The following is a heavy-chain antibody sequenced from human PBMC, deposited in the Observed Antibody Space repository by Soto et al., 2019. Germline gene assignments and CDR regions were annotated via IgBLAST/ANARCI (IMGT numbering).Heavy chain of an antibody. V-gene: IGHV4-39*01. CDR1: GGSISSSSYY. J-gene: IGHJ4*02. Sequence: PSETLSLTCTVSGGSISSSSYYWGWIRQPPGKGLEWIGSIYYSGSTYYNPSLKSRFTISVDTSKNLFSLKLSSVTAADTAVYYCARQTLPYYYDSSGYYVMSYYFDYWGQGTLVTVPQ. CDR3: ARQTLPYYYDSSGYYVMSYYFDY. D-gene: IGHD3-22*01. CDR2: IYYSGST.